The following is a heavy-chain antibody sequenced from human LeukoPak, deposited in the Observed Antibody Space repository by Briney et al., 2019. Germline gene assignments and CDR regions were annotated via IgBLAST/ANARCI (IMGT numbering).Heavy chain of an antibody. J-gene: IGHJ5*02. V-gene: IGHV1-2*02. CDR3: ARGITIFGVVSLSWFDP. D-gene: IGHD3-3*01. CDR2: INPNSGGT. CDR1: GYTFTGYY. Sequence: ASVKVSCKASGYTFTGYYMHWVRQAPGQGLERMGWINPNSGGTNYAQKFQGRVTMTRDTSISTAYMELSRLRSDDTAVYYCARGITIFGVVSLSWFDPWGQGTLVTVSS.